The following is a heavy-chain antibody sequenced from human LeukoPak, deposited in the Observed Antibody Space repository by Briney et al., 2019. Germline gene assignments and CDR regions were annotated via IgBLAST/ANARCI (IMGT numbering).Heavy chain of an antibody. D-gene: IGHD3-3*01. V-gene: IGHV3-23*01. J-gene: IGHJ4*02. CDR1: GFTFSSYA. Sequence: GGSLRLSCAASGFTFSSYAMSWVRQAPGKGLERVSTVSGNGGITYYADSMKGRFTISRDNSKNTLFLQMNSLRGEDTAVYYCAKDPVYGSGQSHPSDYWGQGTLVTVSS. CDR3: AKDPVYGSGQSHPSDY. CDR2: VSGNGGIT.